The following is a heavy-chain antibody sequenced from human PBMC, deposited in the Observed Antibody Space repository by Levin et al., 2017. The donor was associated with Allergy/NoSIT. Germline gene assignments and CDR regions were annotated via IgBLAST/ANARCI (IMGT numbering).Heavy chain of an antibody. CDR3: ARGPNWGCDY. J-gene: IGHJ4*02. V-gene: IGHV1-2*02. D-gene: IGHD7-27*01. CDR2: INPNSGGT. CDR1: GDTFTDYY. Sequence: AGGSLRLSCKASGDTFTDYYMHWIRQAPGQRLEWMGWINPNSGGTNYAQNFQGRVTMTRDTSISTVYMELSRLTSDDTAVYYCARGPNWGCDYWGQGTMVTVSS.